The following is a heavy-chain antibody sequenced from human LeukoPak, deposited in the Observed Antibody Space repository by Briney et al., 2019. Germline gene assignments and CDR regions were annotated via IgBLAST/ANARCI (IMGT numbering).Heavy chain of an antibody. D-gene: IGHD5-24*01. CDR1: GGSISSGSYY. Sequence: SETLSLTCTVSGGSISSGSYYWSWIRQPAGKGLEWIGRIYTSGSTNYNPSLKSRVTISVDTSKNQFSLKLSSVTAADTAVYYCARWDGYNYPDRVGYFDLWGRGTLVTVSS. V-gene: IGHV4-61*02. CDR3: ARWDGYNYPDRVGYFDL. CDR2: IYTSGST. J-gene: IGHJ2*01.